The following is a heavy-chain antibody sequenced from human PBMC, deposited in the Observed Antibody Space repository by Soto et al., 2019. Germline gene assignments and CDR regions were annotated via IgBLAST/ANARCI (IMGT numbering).Heavy chain of an antibody. V-gene: IGHV1-18*01. CDR1: GYTFTSYG. D-gene: IGHD3-10*01. CDR3: ARIGYGSGSYELYRYYGMDV. J-gene: IGHJ6*02. Sequence: QVQLVQSGAEVKKPGASVKVSCKASGYTFTSYGISWVRQAPGQGLEWMGWISAYNGNTNYAQKLQGRVTMTTDTATSTAYMELRSLRSDDTAVYYCARIGYGSGSYELYRYYGMDVWGQGTTVTVSS. CDR2: ISAYNGNT.